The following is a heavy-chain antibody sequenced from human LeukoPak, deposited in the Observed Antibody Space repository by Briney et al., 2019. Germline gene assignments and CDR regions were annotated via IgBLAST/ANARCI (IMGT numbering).Heavy chain of an antibody. Sequence: PGRSLRLSCAASGFSFDTHGMHWVRQAPGKGLEWVAVISYDGSNKYYADSVKGRFTISRDNSKNTLYLQMNSLRAEDTAVYYCARDWSPGSSGYYYNYWGQGTLVTVSS. V-gene: IGHV3-30*19. CDR3: ARDWSPGSSGYYYNY. D-gene: IGHD3-22*01. CDR2: ISYDGSNK. CDR1: GFSFDTHG. J-gene: IGHJ4*02.